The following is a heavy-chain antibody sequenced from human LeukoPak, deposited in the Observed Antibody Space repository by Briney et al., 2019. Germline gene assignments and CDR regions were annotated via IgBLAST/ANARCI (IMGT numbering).Heavy chain of an antibody. Sequence: ASVKVFCKASGYIFTSYGIVWVRQAPGQGLEWMGWISTFNHDTNYTQKFQGRVTMTTDTSTSTAYMELRSLRSDDTAVYYCARVSKKDRPVRYWGQGTLVTVSS. J-gene: IGHJ4*02. CDR2: ISTFNHDT. CDR1: GYIFTSYG. CDR3: ARVSKKDRPVRY. V-gene: IGHV1-18*01. D-gene: IGHD3-10*01.